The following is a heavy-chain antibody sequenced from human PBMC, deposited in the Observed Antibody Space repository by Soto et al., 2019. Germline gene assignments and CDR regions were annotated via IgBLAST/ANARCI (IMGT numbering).Heavy chain of an antibody. D-gene: IGHD3-10*01. V-gene: IGHV1-46*04. CDR2: INPSARSA. CDR1: GYTSTNYY. Sequence: GSSVKVSCKASGYTSTNYYLHWVRQAPGQGLEWVGMINPSARSASYAQKLRGRLTMDRDTSTTTVYMELSRLTFEDTAVYFCARDNSEENGDLDHWGQGTLVTVPS. J-gene: IGHJ4*02. CDR3: ARDNSEENGDLDH.